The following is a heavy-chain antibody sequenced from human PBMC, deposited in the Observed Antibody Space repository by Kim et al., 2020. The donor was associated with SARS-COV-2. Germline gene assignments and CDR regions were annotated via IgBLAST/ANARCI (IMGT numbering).Heavy chain of an antibody. D-gene: IGHD2-2*03. J-gene: IGHJ6*02. CDR1: GGSISSGGYY. CDR2: IYYSGST. CDR3: ARDLGYCSSTSCYLTEGMDV. Sequence: SETLSLTCTVSGGSISSGGYYWSWIRQHPGKGLEWIGYIYYSGSTYYNPSLKSLVTISVDTSKNQFSLKLSSVTAADTAVYYCARDLGYCSSTSCYLTEGMDVWGQGTTVTVSS. V-gene: IGHV4-31*01.